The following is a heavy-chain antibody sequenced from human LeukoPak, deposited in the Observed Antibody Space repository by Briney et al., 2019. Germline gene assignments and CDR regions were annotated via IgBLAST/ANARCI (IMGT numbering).Heavy chain of an antibody. Sequence: SETLSLTCAVSNYPITSDYYWVWIRQPPGQGLEWIGQIFRSGIAHYNPSLKSRVTMSVDTSRSQFSVNLNSVTAADTAVYFCGRAGFGTAYNRFYYYMDIWGKGSTVTVSS. CDR2: IFRSGIA. CDR1: NYPITSDYY. D-gene: IGHD3-16*01. V-gene: IGHV4-38-2*01. CDR3: GRAGFGTAYNRFYYYMDI. J-gene: IGHJ6*03.